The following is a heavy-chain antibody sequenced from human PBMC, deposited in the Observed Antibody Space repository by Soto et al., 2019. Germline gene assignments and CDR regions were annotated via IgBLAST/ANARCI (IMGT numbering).Heavy chain of an antibody. CDR2: IYYSGST. CDR1: GGSISSYY. CDR3: ARDYSSSWYGWFDP. D-gene: IGHD6-13*01. J-gene: IGHJ5*02. V-gene: IGHV4-59*01. Sequence: QVQLQESGPGLVKPSETLSLTCTVSGGSISSYYWSWIRQPPGKGLEWIGYIYYSGSTNYNPSLTSRVTISVDTSKNQFALKLSSVTAADTAVYYCARDYSSSWYGWFDPWGQGTLVTVSS.